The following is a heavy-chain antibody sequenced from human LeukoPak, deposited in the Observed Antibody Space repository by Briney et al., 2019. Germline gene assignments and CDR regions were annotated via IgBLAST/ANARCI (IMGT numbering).Heavy chain of an antibody. D-gene: IGHD3-22*01. CDR3: ASTTRYYYDSSGYYKD. J-gene: IGHJ4*02. CDR2: IYYSGST. V-gene: IGHV4-39*01. Sequence: WVRQAPGKGLEWVGSIYYSGSTYYNPSLKSRVTISVDTSKNQFSLKLSSVTAADTAVYYCASTTRYYYDSSGYYKDWGQGTLVTVSS.